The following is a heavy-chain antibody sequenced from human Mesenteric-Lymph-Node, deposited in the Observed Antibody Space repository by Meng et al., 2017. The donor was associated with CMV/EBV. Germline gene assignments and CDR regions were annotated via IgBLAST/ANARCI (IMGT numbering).Heavy chain of an antibody. D-gene: IGHD2-2*02. V-gene: IGHV1-2*02. CDR2: INPNSGGT. J-gene: IGHJ6*02. Sequence: ASVKVSCKASGYTFTGYYMHWVRQATGQGLEWMGWINPNSGGTNYAQKFQGRVTMTRDTSISTAYMELSRLRSDDTAVYYCASSYYCSSTSCYTSPYYYYYGMDFWGQGTTVTVSS. CDR3: ASSYYCSSTSCYTSPYYYYYGMDF. CDR1: GYTFTGYY.